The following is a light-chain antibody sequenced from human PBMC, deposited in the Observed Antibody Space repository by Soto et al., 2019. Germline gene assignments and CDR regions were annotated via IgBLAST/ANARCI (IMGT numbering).Light chain of an antibody. CDR2: GAS. CDR1: QSVISSS. J-gene: IGKJ1*01. V-gene: IGKV3D-7*01. CDR3: QQDSNSWT. Sequence: PGERVTISCRASQSVISSSLIWYHQKRGQAPRLLTYGASTRATRIPARFSGSGSGTDFTLTIGSLQPEDFALYYCQQDSNSWTFGQWTKVEIK.